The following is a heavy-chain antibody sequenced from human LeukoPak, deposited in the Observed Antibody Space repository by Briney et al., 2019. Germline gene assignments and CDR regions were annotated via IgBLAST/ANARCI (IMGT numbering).Heavy chain of an antibody. CDR1: GFTFSSYD. Sequence: GGSLRLSCAASGFTFSSYDMHWVRQATGKGLEWVSVIGTSGDTYYAGSVKGRFTIYRDNSKNTLYLQMNSLRAEDTAVYYCAKETLHYSNYYFDYWGQGTLVTVCS. V-gene: IGHV3-13*04. J-gene: IGHJ4*02. CDR3: AKETLHYSNYYFDY. CDR2: IGTSGDT. D-gene: IGHD4-11*01.